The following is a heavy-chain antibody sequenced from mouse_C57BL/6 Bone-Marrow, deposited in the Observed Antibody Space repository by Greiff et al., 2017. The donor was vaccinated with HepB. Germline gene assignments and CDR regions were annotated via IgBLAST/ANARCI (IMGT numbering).Heavy chain of an antibody. Sequence: EVQGVESGGDLVKPGGSLKLSCAASGFTFSSYGMSWVRQTPDKRLEWVATISSGGSYTYYPDSVKGRFTISRDNAKNTLYLQMSSLKSEDTAMYYCARPPFAYWGQGTRVTVSA. CDR2: ISSGGSYT. CDR3: ARPPFAY. CDR1: GFTFSSYG. V-gene: IGHV5-6*01. J-gene: IGHJ3*01.